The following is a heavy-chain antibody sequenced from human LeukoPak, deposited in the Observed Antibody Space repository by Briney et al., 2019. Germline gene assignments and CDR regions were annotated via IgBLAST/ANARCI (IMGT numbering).Heavy chain of an antibody. Sequence: SETLSLTCTVSGGSINSYYWSWIRQPPGKGLEWIGYIYYTGSTNYNPSLKSRVTISVDTSKNQFSLNLSSVTAADTAVYYCAREGYSSSSRWFDPWGQGTLVTISS. CDR1: GGSINSYY. J-gene: IGHJ5*02. CDR3: AREGYSSSSRWFDP. V-gene: IGHV4-59*01. D-gene: IGHD6-6*01. CDR2: IYYTGST.